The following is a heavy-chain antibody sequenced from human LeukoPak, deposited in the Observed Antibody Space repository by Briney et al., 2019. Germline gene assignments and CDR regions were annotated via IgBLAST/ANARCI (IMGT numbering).Heavy chain of an antibody. Sequence: PGGSLRLSCAASGFTFSSYAMGWVRQAPGKGPEWVSSISGSGGHTYFADSVKGRFTISRDNSKNTLDLQMNSLKVEDTAVYYCAKFRHHSNDNNYLDFNYWGQGTLVTVSS. CDR2: ISGSGGHT. CDR1: GFTFSSYA. D-gene: IGHD3-10*01. V-gene: IGHV3-23*01. J-gene: IGHJ4*02. CDR3: AKFRHHSNDNNYLDFNY.